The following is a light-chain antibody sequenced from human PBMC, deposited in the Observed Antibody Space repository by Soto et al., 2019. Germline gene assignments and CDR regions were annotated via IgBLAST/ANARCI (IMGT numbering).Light chain of an antibody. Sequence: QSALTQPASVSGSPGQSITISCTGTSSDVGGYNYVSWYQQHPGKAPKLMIYEVSNRPSGVSNRFSGSKSGNTASLTISGLQPEDEADYYCCSYAGGAYASRIFGGGTKLTVL. CDR2: EVS. CDR1: SSDVGGYNY. CDR3: CSYAGGAYASRI. J-gene: IGLJ2*01. V-gene: IGLV2-14*01.